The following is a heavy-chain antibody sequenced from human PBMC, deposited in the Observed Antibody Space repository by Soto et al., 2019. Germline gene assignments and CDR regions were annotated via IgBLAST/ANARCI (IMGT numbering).Heavy chain of an antibody. Sequence: PSETLSLTCTVSGGSVSSGSYYWSWIRQPPGKGLEWIGYIYYSGSTNYNPSLKSRVTISVDTSKNQFSLKLSSVTAADTAVYYCARADYDYVWGSYRPSAFDIWGQGIMVTVSS. CDR2: IYYSGST. J-gene: IGHJ3*02. V-gene: IGHV4-61*01. CDR3: ARADYDYVWGSYRPSAFDI. D-gene: IGHD3-16*02. CDR1: GGSVSSGSYY.